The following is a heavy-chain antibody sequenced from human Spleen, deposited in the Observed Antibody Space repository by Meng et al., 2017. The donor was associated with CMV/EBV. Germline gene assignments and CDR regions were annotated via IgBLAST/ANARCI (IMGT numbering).Heavy chain of an antibody. V-gene: IGHV3-30*03. D-gene: IGHD6-13*01. CDR3: VRDGDSSNWPLDY. CDR2: ILKDGSDK. CDR1: GFMFSDYG. J-gene: IGHJ4*02. Sequence: VERGELWGGAFQPGRPPTLSCAVSGFMFSDYGMHWVRQAPGKAPEWVAFILKDGSDKFYRDSVKGRFTISRDPGKNTLYLQMDSLRPEDTAIYYCVRDGDSSNWPLDYWGQGTLVTVSS.